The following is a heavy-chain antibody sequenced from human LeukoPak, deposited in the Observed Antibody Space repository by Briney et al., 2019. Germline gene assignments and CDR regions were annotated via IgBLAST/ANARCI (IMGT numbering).Heavy chain of an antibody. V-gene: IGHV4-59*01. CDR1: GGSISSYY. CDR2: FHNSGTS. D-gene: IGHD3-16*01. Sequence: XTVSGGSISSYYXXWIRXPPGKXLEWIGYFHNSGTSTYNPSLKSRVTISADTSKNQFSLKLNSLTTADTAVYYCTRGAGWLIDYWGQGILVTVSS. J-gene: IGHJ4*02. CDR3: TRGAGWLIDY.